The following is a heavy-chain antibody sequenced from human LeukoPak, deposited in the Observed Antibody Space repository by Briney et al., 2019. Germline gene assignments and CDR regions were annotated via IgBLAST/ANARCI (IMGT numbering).Heavy chain of an antibody. CDR2: ISGSGGST. Sequence: PGGSLRLSCAASGFTFSSYAMSWDRQAPGKGLEWVSAISGSGGSTYYADSVKGRFTISRDNSKNTLYLQMNSLRAEDTAVYYCAKLSGGSCYLSSFDYWGQGTLVTVSS. D-gene: IGHD2-15*01. CDR1: GFTFSSYA. J-gene: IGHJ4*02. V-gene: IGHV3-23*01. CDR3: AKLSGGSCYLSSFDY.